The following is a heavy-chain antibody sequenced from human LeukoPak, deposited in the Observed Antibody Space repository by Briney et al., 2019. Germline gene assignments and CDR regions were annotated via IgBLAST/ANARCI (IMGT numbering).Heavy chain of an antibody. CDR1: GFTFRSHG. D-gene: IGHD3-10*01. CDR3: ARDYFRGLRTHGWLDP. J-gene: IGHJ5*02. V-gene: IGHV3-33*01. Sequence: GGSLRLSCAASGFTFRSHGMHWVRQAPGKGLEWVAVVWYDDSKEYYADSVKGRFTISRDNSKNNLYLQMNSLRAEDTAVYYCARDYFRGLRTHGWLDPWGQGTLVTVSS. CDR2: VWYDDSKE.